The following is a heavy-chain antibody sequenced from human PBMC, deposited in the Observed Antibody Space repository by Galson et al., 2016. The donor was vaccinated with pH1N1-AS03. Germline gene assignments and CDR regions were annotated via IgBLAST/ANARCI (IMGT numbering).Heavy chain of an antibody. D-gene: IGHD3-3*01. V-gene: IGHV5-51*01. J-gene: IGHJ6*02. CDR3: ARQQDGRGSGLEWLFWYGMDV. CDR1: GYTFSNHW. CDR2: IYPADSST. Sequence: QSGAEVKKPGESLKISCKVSGYTFSNHWIGWVRQMPGKGLEWMGIIYPADSSTTYGPSFQGQVPISADQSISTAYLQWSSLRASDTAMYFCARQQDGRGSGLEWLFWYGMDVWGQGTTVIVSS.